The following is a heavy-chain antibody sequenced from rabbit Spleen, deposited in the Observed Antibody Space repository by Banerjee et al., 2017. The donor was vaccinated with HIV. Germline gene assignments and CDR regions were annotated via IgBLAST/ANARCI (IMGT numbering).Heavy chain of an antibody. CDR1: GFDFTTTYY. V-gene: IGHV1S40*01. J-gene: IGHJ4*01. Sequence: QSLEESGGDLVKPGASLTLTCKASGFDFTTTYYMCWVRQAPGKGLECIACIYVGDGSTYYASWVNGRFTISKTSSTTVTLQMTSLTAADTATYFCARGSATMTMVITGYYLALWGPGTLVTVS. CDR2: IYVGDGST. CDR3: ARGSATMTMVITGYYLAL. D-gene: IGHD2-1*01.